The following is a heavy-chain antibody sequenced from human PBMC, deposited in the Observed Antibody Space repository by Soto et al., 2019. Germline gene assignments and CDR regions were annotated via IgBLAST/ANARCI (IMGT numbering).Heavy chain of an antibody. Sequence: QVQLVESGGGVVQPGRSLRLSCAASGFTFSSYGMHWVRQAPGKGLEWVAVIWYDGSNKYYADSVKGRFTIYRDNSKNTLYLQMNSLRAEDTAVYYCAAVYPYYDFWSGSNYYYYGMDVWGQGTTVTVSS. J-gene: IGHJ6*02. CDR3: AAVYPYYDFWSGSNYYYYGMDV. V-gene: IGHV3-33*01. CDR2: IWYDGSNK. CDR1: GFTFSSYG. D-gene: IGHD3-3*01.